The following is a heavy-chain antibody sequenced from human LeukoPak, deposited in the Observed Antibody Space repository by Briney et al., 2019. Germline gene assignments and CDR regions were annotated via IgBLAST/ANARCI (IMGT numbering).Heavy chain of an antibody. CDR2: INHSGST. V-gene: IGHV4-34*01. J-gene: IGHJ4*02. CDR3: ARVKLPAARGCRNWNAQEIFGYFDY. CDR1: GGSFSGYY. D-gene: IGHD2-2*01. Sequence: KPSETLSLTCAVYGGSFSGYYWSWIRQPPGKGLEWIGEINHSGSTNYNPSLKSRVTISVDTSKNQFSLKLSSVTAADTAVYYCARVKLPAARGCRNWNAQEIFGYFDYWGQGTLVTVSS.